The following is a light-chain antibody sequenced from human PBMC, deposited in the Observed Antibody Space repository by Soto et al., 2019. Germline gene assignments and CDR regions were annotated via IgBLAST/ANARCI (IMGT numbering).Light chain of an antibody. CDR2: EVS. CDR3: NSYTSSRTRI. V-gene: IGLV2-14*01. Sequence: QSALTQPASVSGSPGQSITISCTGTSSDVGGYKYVSWYQQHPGKAPKLMIYEVSNRPTGVSNRFSGSKSGNTASLTISGLQAEDEADYYCNSYTSSRTRIFGGGTKLTVL. J-gene: IGLJ2*01. CDR1: SSDVGGYKY.